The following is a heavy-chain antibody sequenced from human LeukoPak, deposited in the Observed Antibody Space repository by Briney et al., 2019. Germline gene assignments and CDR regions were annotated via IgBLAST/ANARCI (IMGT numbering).Heavy chain of an antibody. Sequence: SETLSLTCTVSGGSISSGSYYWSWIRQPAGKGLEWIGRIYTSGSTNYNPSLKSRVTISVDSSKNQFSLKLSSVTAADTAVYYCTRDYYDSSGYYLGSGFDPWGQGTLVTVSS. D-gene: IGHD3-22*01. CDR2: IYTSGST. V-gene: IGHV4-61*02. CDR3: TRDYYDSSGYYLGSGFDP. CDR1: GGSISSGSYY. J-gene: IGHJ5*02.